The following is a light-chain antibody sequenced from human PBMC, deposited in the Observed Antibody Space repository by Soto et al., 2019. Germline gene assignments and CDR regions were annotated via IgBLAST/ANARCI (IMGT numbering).Light chain of an antibody. J-gene: IGLJ2*01. V-gene: IGLV1-40*01. CDR1: SSNIGAGYD. Sequence: QSVLTQPPSVSGAPGQRVTISCTGSSSNIGAGYDGHWYQQLPGTAPKLVIYGNRNRPSGVPDRFSGSKSGTSASLAITGLQAEDEADYYCPSYDSSLSGSKVVFGGGTKLTVL. CDR3: PSYDSSLSGSKVV. CDR2: GNR.